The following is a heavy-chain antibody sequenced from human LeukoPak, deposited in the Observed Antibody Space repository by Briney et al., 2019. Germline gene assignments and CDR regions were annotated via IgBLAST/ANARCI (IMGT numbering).Heavy chain of an antibody. D-gene: IGHD3-16*02. J-gene: IGHJ4*02. Sequence: ASVKVSCKASGYTFTSYGISWVRQAPGQGLEWMGWISAYNGNTNYAQKLQGRVTMTTDTSTSTAYMELRSLRSDDTAVYYCARDRASYDYVWGSYPYFDYWGQRTLVTVSS. V-gene: IGHV1-18*01. CDR1: GYTFTSYG. CDR3: ARDRASYDYVWGSYPYFDY. CDR2: ISAYNGNT.